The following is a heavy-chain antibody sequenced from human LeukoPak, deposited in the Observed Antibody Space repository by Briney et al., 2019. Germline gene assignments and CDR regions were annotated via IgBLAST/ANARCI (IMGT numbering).Heavy chain of an antibody. V-gene: IGHV3-23*01. D-gene: IGHD3-9*01. Sequence: GGSLRLSCAASGFTFSNYAMSWVRQAPGKGLEWVSVISGSGGSTYYADSVKGWFTISRDNSKNTLYLQMNSLRAEDTAVYYCAKFYDILTGYFDYWGQGTLVTVSS. CDR2: ISGSGGST. CDR1: GFTFSNYA. J-gene: IGHJ4*02. CDR3: AKFYDILTGYFDY.